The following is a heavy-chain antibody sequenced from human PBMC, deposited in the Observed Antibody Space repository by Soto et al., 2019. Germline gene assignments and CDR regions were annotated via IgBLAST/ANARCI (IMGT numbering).Heavy chain of an antibody. J-gene: IGHJ5*02. V-gene: IGHV4-61*01. CDR1: GGSVSSGSYY. CDR2: IYYSGST. Sequence: SETLSLTCTVSGGSVSSGSYYWSWIRQPPGKGLEWIGYIYYSGSTNYNPSLKSRVTISVDTSKNQFSLKLSSVTAADTAVYYCARDDFTNWFDPWGQGTLVTVSS. CDR3: ARDDFTNWFDP. D-gene: IGHD2-21*02.